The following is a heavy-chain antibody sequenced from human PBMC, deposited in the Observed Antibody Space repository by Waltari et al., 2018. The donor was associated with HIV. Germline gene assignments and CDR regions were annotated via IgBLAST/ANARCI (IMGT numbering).Heavy chain of an antibody. CDR3: ARGLGGSYYYGVDV. V-gene: IGHV1-18*01. CDR1: CYIFTNHG. Sequence: QVHLVQSGAEVKMPGASVRASCKTSCYIFTNHGLSGVRQAPGQGLEWLGWISGYNANTNYAQRLQGRVTLTTDTSTSTGYMELRSLRSDDTAVYYCARGLGGSYYYGVDVWGQGTTVTVS. J-gene: IGHJ6*02. CDR2: ISGYNANT.